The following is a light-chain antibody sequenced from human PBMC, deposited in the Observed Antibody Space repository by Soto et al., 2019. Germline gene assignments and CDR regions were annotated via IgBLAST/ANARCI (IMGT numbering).Light chain of an antibody. CDR1: SSDVGGYKF. CDR3: LSYTSANTRV. Sequence: QAVVTQPASVSGSPGQSITISCTGTSSDVGGYKFVSWYQHHPGKAPKLMIYEVNNRPSGVSDRFSGSKSGNTASLTISGLQPEDEADYYCLSYTSANTRVFGGGTKVTVL. J-gene: IGLJ3*02. CDR2: EVN. V-gene: IGLV2-14*01.